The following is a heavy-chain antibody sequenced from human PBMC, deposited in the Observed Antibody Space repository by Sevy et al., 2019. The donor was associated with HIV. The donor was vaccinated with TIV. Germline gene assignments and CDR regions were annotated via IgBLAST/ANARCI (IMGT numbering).Heavy chain of an antibody. CDR2: ISAENGHK. CDR3: ATQGIIAVGTLDY. J-gene: IGHJ4*02. D-gene: IGHD6-13*01. Sequence: ASVKVSCKSSSYSFSTYDFIWVRQAPGQGLDWLGWISAENGHKLYAQRFQGRVTMTTDTSASEVYMELRNLRSDDTAIYYCATQGIIAVGTLDYWGQGTLVTVSS. CDR1: SYSFSTYD. V-gene: IGHV1-18*01.